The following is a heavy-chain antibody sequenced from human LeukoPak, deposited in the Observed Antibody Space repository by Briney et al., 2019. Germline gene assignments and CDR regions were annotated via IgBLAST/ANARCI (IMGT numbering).Heavy chain of an antibody. V-gene: IGHV3-30*02. CDR2: IRHDGSNE. D-gene: IGHD6-19*01. Sequence: GGSLRLSCAASGFTFSSHGMHWVRQAPGKGLEWVALIRHDGSNEYYADSVKGRVTISRDNAKRTLYLQMNSLRAEATAVYYCAKDESRWLVRLYLDHWGQGTLVTVSS. CDR3: AKDESRWLVRLYLDH. CDR1: GFTFSSHG. J-gene: IGHJ4*02.